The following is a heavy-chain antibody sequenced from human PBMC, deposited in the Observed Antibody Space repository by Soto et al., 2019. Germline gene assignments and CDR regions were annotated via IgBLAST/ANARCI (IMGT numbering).Heavy chain of an antibody. Sequence: QVQLVESGGGVVQPGRSLRLSCAASGFTFRSYGMHWVRQAPGKGLEWVAVISSDGSKKYYADSVKGRFTISRDNSRNTLHLQVNSMSTDDTAVYYCLVRSVDTQADCSGVNCYLDHWGQGTLVTVSS. CDR1: GFTFRSYG. J-gene: IGHJ4*02. CDR2: ISSDGSKK. D-gene: IGHD2-15*01. CDR3: LVRSVDTQADCSGVNCYLDH. V-gene: IGHV3-30*03.